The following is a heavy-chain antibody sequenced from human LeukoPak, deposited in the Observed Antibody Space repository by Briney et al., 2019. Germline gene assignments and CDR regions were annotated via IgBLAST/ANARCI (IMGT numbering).Heavy chain of an antibody. J-gene: IGHJ4*02. V-gene: IGHV4-34*01. D-gene: IGHD3-10*01. CDR2: INHSGST. CDR1: GGSFSGYY. CDR3: ARRITMVRGVSSRYFDC. Sequence: SETLSLTCAVYGGSFSGYYWSWIRQPPGKGLEWIGNINHSGSTNYNPSLKSRVTISVDTSKNQFSLKLSSVTAADTAVYYCARRITMVRGVSSRYFDCWGQGTLVTVSS.